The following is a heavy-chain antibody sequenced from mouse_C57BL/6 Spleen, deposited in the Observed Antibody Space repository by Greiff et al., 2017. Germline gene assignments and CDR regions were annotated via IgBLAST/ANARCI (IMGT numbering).Heavy chain of an antibody. CDR2: ISSGGSYT. V-gene: IGHV5-6*01. D-gene: IGHD1-1*01. CDR1: GFTFSSYG. J-gene: IGHJ2*01. Sequence: EVQLVESGGDLVKPGGSLKLSCAASGFTFSSYGMSWVRQTPDKRLEWVATISSGGSYTYYPDSVKGRITISRDNAKNTLYLQMSSLKSEDTAMYYCARRSYYYGFDYWGQGTTLTVSS. CDR3: ARRSYYYGFDY.